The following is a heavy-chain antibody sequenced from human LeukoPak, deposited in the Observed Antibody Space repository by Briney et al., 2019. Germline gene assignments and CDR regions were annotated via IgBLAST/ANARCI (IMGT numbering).Heavy chain of an antibody. Sequence: SETLSLTCSVSGGSISNYYWTWIRQAAGKGLEWIGRMYSSGTSSYNPSLKSRVTISVDTSKNQFSLRLTSVTAADTAVYYCARSHSTWFVDHWGQGTLVTVSS. J-gene: IGHJ5*02. CDR1: GGSISNYY. D-gene: IGHD3-10*01. V-gene: IGHV4-4*07. CDR2: MYSSGTS. CDR3: ARSHSTWFVDH.